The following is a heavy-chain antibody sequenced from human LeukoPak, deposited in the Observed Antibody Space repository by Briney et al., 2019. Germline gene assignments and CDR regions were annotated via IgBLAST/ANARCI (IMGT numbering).Heavy chain of an antibody. J-gene: IGHJ4*02. D-gene: IGHD2-15*01. CDR3: ARQILGYRSGGSCYDNGGDLDY. CDR1: GYSFTSYW. CDR2: IYPGDSDT. V-gene: IGHV5-51*01. Sequence: GESLKISCKGSGYSFTSYWIGWVRQMPGKGLEWMGIIYPGDSDTRYSPSFQGQVTISADKSISTAYLQWSSLKASDTAMYYCARQILGYRSGGSCYDNGGDLDYWGQGTLVTVSS.